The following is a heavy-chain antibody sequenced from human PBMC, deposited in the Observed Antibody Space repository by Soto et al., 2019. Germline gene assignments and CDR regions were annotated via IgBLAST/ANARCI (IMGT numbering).Heavy chain of an antibody. Sequence: GSLRLSCAASGFTFNTHNMNWVRQAPGKGLEWVCSISSTGAHIYYADSVKGRFTISRENVTSSVSLQMNSLTDEDTAVYYCASSFDRSLFFGVGAYYWGQGALVTVSS. J-gene: IGHJ4*02. CDR1: GFTFNTHN. CDR2: ISSTGAHI. V-gene: IGHV3-21*04. D-gene: IGHD3-9*01. CDR3: ASSFDRSLFFGVGAYY.